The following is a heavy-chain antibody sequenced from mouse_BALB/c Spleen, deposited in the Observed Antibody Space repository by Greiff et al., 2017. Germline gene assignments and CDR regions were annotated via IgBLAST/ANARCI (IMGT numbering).Heavy chain of an antibody. V-gene: IGHV14-4*02. CDR1: GFTIKDYN. CDR3: KGANWDGY. J-gene: IGHJ2*01. Sequence: VKLQQSGAELVSPGASVRLSCPAPGFTIKDYNMHGVKQRPEQGLEWIGWIDPENGDTEYAPKFQGKATMTADTSSNTAYLQLSSLTSEDTAVYYCKGANWDGYWGQGTTLTVSS. D-gene: IGHD4-1*02. CDR2: IDPENGDT.